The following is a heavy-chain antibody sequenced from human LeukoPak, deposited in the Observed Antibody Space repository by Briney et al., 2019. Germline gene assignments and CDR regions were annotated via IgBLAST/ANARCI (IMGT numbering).Heavy chain of an antibody. Sequence: PSETLSLTCTVSGGSISSYYWSWIRQPAGKGLEWIGRIYTSGSTNYNPSLKSRATMSVDTSKNQFSLKLSSVTAADTAVYYCARSDPNTITNPYYYDSSGHNWFDPWGQGTLVTVSS. D-gene: IGHD3-22*01. J-gene: IGHJ5*02. CDR2: IYTSGST. CDR1: GGSISSYY. CDR3: ARSDPNTITNPYYYDSSGHNWFDP. V-gene: IGHV4-4*07.